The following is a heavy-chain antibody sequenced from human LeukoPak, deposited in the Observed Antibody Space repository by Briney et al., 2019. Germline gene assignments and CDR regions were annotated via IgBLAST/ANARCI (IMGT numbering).Heavy chain of an antibody. CDR3: ARDPPTPYYDFWSGYYREDY. Sequence: GASVKVSCKASGYTFTSYGISWVRQAPGHGLEWMGWISAYNGNTNYAQKLQGRVTMTTDTSTSTAYMELRSLRSDDTAVYYCARDPPTPYYDFWSGYYREDYWGQGTLVTVSS. J-gene: IGHJ4*02. CDR1: GYTFTSYG. CDR2: ISAYNGNT. D-gene: IGHD3-3*01. V-gene: IGHV1-18*01.